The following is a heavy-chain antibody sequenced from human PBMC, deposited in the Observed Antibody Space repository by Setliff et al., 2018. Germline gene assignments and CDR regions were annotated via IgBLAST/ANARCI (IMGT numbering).Heavy chain of an antibody. CDR3: ARDGGNGYGVDAYAGGGFDT. Sequence: KTSETLSLTCAASGGTFSDYYWTWIRQPPGKGLEWIGEINHSGSSNYNPSLKSRVTISVDTSKNQFSLKLSSVTAADRAVYYCARDGGNGYGVDAYAGGGFDTWGQGTMVTVSS. V-gene: IGHV4-34*01. CDR2: INHSGSS. J-gene: IGHJ3*02. D-gene: IGHD5-18*01. CDR1: GGTFSDYY.